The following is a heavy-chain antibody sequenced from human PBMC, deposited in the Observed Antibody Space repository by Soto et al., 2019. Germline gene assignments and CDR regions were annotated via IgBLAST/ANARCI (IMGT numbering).Heavy chain of an antibody. J-gene: IGHJ4*02. Sequence: QVQLVQSGAEVKEPGSSVKVSCKATGDLFNNYAFNWVRQAPGQGLEWMGRISPLFITTNYAQKFQGRFTNGADELTTIVSLEVSNLVSEDTAMYYCAASSSVAAAGYFKFWGQGTLVTVSP. CDR1: GDLFNNYA. CDR3: AASSSVAAAGYFKF. V-gene: IGHV1-69*01. CDR2: ISPLFITT. D-gene: IGHD6-13*01.